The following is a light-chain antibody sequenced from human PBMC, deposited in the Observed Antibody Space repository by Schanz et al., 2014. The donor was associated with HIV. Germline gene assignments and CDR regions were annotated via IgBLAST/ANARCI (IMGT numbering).Light chain of an antibody. CDR3: QQRSNWPLT. Sequence: VLTQSPGTLSLSPGERATLSCRASQSVDSSFLAWYQQKPGQAPRLLIYNASNRATGIPARFSGSGSGTDFTLTISSLEPEDFAVYYCQQRSNWPLTFGGGTKVEFK. J-gene: IGKJ4*01. V-gene: IGKV3-11*01. CDR1: QSVDSSF. CDR2: NAS.